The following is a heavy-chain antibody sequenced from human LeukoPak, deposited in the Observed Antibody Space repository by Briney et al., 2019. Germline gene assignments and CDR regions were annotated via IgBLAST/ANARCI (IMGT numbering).Heavy chain of an antibody. J-gene: IGHJ6*02. V-gene: IGHV3-7*01. D-gene: IGHD5-12*01. CDR3: ARSGYSGYRGGYYYYYGMDV. CDR2: IKQDGSEN. Sequence: GGSLRLTCAASGVSFSSYWLSWVGKAPPKGLEGEANIKQDGSENYYVDSVKGRFTSSGDNAKNSLYLQMNSLRAEDTAVYYCARSGYSGYRGGYYYYYGMDVWGQGTTVTVSS. CDR1: GVSFSSYW.